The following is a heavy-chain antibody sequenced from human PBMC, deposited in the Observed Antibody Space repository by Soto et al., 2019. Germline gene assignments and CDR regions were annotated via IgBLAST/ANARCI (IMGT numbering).Heavy chain of an antibody. CDR1: GYRFASYS. Sequence: PGESLKISCKGSGYRFASYSIGWVRQMPGKGLEWMGIIYPGDSDTRYSPPFQGQVTISADKSISTAYLQWSSLKASDTAMYYCARHGLQYCTNGICSLRRAWFDTWGQGTLVTVSS. J-gene: IGHJ5*02. D-gene: IGHD2-8*01. V-gene: IGHV5-51*01. CDR3: ARHGLQYCTNGICSLRRAWFDT. CDR2: IYPGDSDT.